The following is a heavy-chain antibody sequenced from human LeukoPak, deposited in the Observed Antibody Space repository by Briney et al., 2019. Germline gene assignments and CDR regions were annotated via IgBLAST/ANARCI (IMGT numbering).Heavy chain of an antibody. CDR3: ARGFGTTPAF. Sequence: SETLSLTCAVYGGSFSGYYWSWIRQPPGKGLEWIGEINHSGSTNYNPSLKSRVTISVDTSKNQFSLKLSSVTAADTAVYYCARGFGTTPAFWGQGTLVTVSS. D-gene: IGHD1-1*01. V-gene: IGHV4-34*01. J-gene: IGHJ4*02. CDR2: INHSGST. CDR1: GGSFSGYY.